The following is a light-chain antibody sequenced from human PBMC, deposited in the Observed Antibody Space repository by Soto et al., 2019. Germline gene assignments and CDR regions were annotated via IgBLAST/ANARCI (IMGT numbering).Light chain of an antibody. J-gene: IGKJ1*01. CDR3: QQYYSFPRT. CDR2: AAS. V-gene: IGKV1D-8*01. CDR1: QGISSY. Sequence: IWMTQSPSLLSASTGDRVTISCLMSQGISSYLAWYQQKPGKAPELLIYAASTLQSGVPSRFSGSGSGTDFTLTISCLQSEDLATYYCQQYYSFPRTFGQGTKVDIK.